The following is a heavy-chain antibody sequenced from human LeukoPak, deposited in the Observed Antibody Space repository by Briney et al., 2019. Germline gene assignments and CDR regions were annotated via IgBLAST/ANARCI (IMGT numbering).Heavy chain of an antibody. J-gene: IGHJ6*02. V-gene: IGHV5-51*01. CDR3: ARHGMTTVFFYGMDV. CDR1: GYSFTSYW. CDR2: IYPGDSDT. Sequence: GESLKISCKGSGYSFTSYWIGWVRQMPGKGLQWMGIIYPGDSDTTYSPSFQGQVTISADKSISTAYLQWSSLKASDTAMYYCARHGMTTVFFYGMDVWGQGTTVTVSS. D-gene: IGHD4-17*01.